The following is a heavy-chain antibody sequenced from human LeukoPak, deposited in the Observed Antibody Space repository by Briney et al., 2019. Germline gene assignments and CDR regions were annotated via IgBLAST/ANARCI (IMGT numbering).Heavy chain of an antibody. J-gene: IGHJ4*02. CDR2: IDPNSGDT. CDR3: ARGRYCSSTSCSDFDY. D-gene: IGHD2-2*01. CDR1: GYTFTDYY. V-gene: IGHV1-2*02. Sequence: ASVKVSCKASGYTFTDYYMHWVRQAPGQGLEWMGWIDPNSGDTNYPQKFQGRVTMTRDTSISTAYVELSSLRSDDTAVYYCARGRYCSSTSCSDFDYWGQGTLVTASS.